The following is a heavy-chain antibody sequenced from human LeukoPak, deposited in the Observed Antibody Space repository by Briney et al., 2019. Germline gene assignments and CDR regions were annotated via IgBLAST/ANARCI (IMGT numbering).Heavy chain of an antibody. V-gene: IGHV1-2*02. Sequence: GASVKVSCKASGYTFTGYYMHGVRQAPGQGLEWMGWINPNSGGTNYAQKFQGRVTMTRDTSISTAYMELSRLRSDDTAVYYCARDWRMMYCSGGSCYGLDYWGQGTLVTVSS. J-gene: IGHJ4*02. CDR2: INPNSGGT. CDR3: ARDWRMMYCSGGSCYGLDY. D-gene: IGHD2-15*01. CDR1: GYTFTGYY.